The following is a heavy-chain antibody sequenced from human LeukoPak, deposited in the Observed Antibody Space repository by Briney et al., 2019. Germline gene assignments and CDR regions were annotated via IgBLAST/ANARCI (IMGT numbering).Heavy chain of an antibody. Sequence: ASVKVSCKASGYTFTSYYMHWVRQAPGQGLEWMGWISAYNSNTNYAQKLQGRVTMTRNTSISTAYMELSSLRSEDTAVYYCARGPYSGSQGFDYWGQGTLVTVSS. D-gene: IGHD1-26*01. CDR3: ARGPYSGSQGFDY. J-gene: IGHJ4*02. CDR2: ISAYNSNT. CDR1: GYTFTSYY. V-gene: IGHV1-8*02.